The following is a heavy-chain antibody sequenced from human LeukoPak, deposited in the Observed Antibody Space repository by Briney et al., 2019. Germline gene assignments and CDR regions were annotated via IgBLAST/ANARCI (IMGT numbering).Heavy chain of an antibody. Sequence: SVKVSCKASGGTFSSYVFSWVGQAPGQGLDWMGRLIPILGIANYAQKFQGRVTITTDESTSTAYMELSSLRSEDTAVYYCARGDSYYYYMDVWGKGTTVTVSS. CDR3: ARGDSYYYYMDV. J-gene: IGHJ6*03. D-gene: IGHD3-3*01. CDR1: GGTFSSYV. CDR2: LIPILGIA. V-gene: IGHV1-69*04.